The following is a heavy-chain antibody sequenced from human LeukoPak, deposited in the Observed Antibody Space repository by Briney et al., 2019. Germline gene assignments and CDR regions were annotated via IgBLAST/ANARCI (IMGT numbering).Heavy chain of an antibody. CDR1: GFTFSDYA. D-gene: IGHD2/OR15-2a*01. CDR3: AKDSKHYSMDV. CDR2: LQYDGNNK. Sequence: GGSLRLSCAVSGFTFSDYAMHWVRQAPGKRLGWVALLQYDGNNKYYVDSVKGRFTISRDISKNTLYLQMNSLRPDDTAVYYCAKDSKHYSMDVWGQGTTVTVS. V-gene: IGHV3-30*02. J-gene: IGHJ6*02.